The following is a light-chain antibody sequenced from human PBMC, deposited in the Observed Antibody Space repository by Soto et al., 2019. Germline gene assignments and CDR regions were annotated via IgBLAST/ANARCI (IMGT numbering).Light chain of an antibody. V-gene: IGKV3-11*01. CDR2: DAS. CDR1: QSVSSY. J-gene: IGKJ1*01. Sequence: EIVFTQSPSTLSLSPGERATLSCRASQSVSSYLAWYQHKPGRAPRLLIYDASDRATGIPARFSGSGSGTDFTLTISSLEPEDFAVYYCQQRSNWPRTFGQGTKVDIK. CDR3: QQRSNWPRT.